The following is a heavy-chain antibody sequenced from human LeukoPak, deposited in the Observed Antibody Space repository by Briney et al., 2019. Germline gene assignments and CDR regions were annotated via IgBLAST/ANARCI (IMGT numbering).Heavy chain of an antibody. V-gene: IGHV1-18*01. CDR3: ARVWCSSTSCYYYFDY. J-gene: IGHJ4*02. Sequence: GASVKVSCKASGYTFTSYGISWVRQAPGQGLEWMGWISAYNGNTNYAQKLQGRVTMTTDTSTSTAYMELRSLRSDDTAVYYCARVWCSSTSCYYYFDYWGQRTLVTVSS. CDR2: ISAYNGNT. D-gene: IGHD2-2*01. CDR1: GYTFTSYG.